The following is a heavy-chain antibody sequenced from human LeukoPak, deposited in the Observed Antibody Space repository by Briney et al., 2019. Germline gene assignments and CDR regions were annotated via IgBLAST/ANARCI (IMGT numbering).Heavy chain of an antibody. CDR2: ISWNSGSI. CDR1: GFTFDDYA. Sequence: PGRSLRLSCAASGFTFDDYAMHWVRQAPGKGLEWVSGISWNSGSIGCADSVKGRFTISRDNAKNSLYLQMNSLRAEDTALYYCASSDYWGQGTLVTVSS. V-gene: IGHV3-9*01. CDR3: ASSDY. J-gene: IGHJ4*02.